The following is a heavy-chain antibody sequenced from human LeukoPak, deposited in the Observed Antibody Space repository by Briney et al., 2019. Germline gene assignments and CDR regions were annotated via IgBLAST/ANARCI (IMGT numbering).Heavy chain of an antibody. V-gene: IGHV1-2*02. CDR3: ARARYGSGWYFDY. J-gene: IGHJ4*02. D-gene: IGHD6-19*01. CDR2: INPNSGGT. Sequence: GASVRVSCKASGYTFTGYYMHWVRQAPGQGLEWMGWINPNSGGTNYAQKFQGRVTMTRDTSISTAYMELSRLRSDDTAVYYCARARYGSGWYFDYWGQGTLVTVSS. CDR1: GYTFTGYY.